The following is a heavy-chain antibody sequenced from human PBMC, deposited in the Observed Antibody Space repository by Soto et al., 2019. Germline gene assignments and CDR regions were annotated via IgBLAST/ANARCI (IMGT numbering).Heavy chain of an antibody. D-gene: IGHD2-2*01. CDR2: ISWHSGSI. J-gene: IGHJ4*02. CDR1: GFTFDDYA. Sequence: EVQLVESGGGLVQPGRSLRLSCAASGFTFDDYAMHWVRQAPGKGLEWVSGISWHSGSIGYADSVKGRFTISRDNAKNSLYLQMNSLRAEDTALYYCAKVAVGYCSSTSCYELVYWGQGTLVTVSS. CDR3: AKVAVGYCSSTSCYELVY. V-gene: IGHV3-9*01.